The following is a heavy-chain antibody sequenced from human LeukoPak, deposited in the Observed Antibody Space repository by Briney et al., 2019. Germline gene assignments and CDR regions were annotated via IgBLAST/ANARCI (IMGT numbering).Heavy chain of an antibody. CDR2: IYYSGST. V-gene: IGHV4-59*01. J-gene: IGHJ6*03. Sequence: PSETLSLTCTVSGGSISSYYRSWIRQPPGKGLEWIGYIYYSGSTNYNPSLKSRVTISVDTSKNQFSLKLSSVTAADTAVYYCARTVDDFWSGYEYYYYMDVWGKGTTVTVPS. CDR1: GGSISSYY. D-gene: IGHD3-3*01. CDR3: ARTVDDFWSGYEYYYYMDV.